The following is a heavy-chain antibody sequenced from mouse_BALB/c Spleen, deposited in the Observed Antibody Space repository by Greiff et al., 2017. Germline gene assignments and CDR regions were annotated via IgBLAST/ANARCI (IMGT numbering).Heavy chain of an antibody. D-gene: IGHD2-2*01. CDR2: IWGGGST. CDR1: GFSLTDYG. J-gene: IGHJ3*01. CDR3: AKEGNGYDGAWFAY. V-gene: IGHV2-6-5*01. Sequence: VHLVESGPGLVAPSQSLSITCTVSGFSLTDYGVSWIRQPPGKGLEWLGVIWGGGSTYYNSALKSRLSISKDNSKSQVFLKMNSLQTDDTAMYYCAKEGNGYDGAWFAYWGQGTLVTVSA.